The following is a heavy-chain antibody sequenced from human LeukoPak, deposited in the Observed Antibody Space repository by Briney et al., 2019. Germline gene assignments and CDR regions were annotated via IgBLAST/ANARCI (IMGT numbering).Heavy chain of an antibody. CDR1: GYNFTKYW. D-gene: IGHD5-12*01. Sequence: GESLKISCKGSGYNFTKYWIGWVRQMPRKGLEWMGIIYPGDSETRYSPSLQGQVTISADKSISTAYLQWSSLKASDTATYYCARHPLSGYDYNWFDPWGQGTLVTVSS. V-gene: IGHV5-51*01. CDR3: ARHPLSGYDYNWFDP. J-gene: IGHJ5*02. CDR2: IYPGDSET.